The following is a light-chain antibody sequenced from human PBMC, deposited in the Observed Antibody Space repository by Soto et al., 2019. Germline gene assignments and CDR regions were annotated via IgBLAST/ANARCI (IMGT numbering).Light chain of an antibody. CDR1: PSVSSY. Sequence: EIVMTQSPGTLSLSPGARAPLSCRASPSVSSYLAWYQQKPGQAPRLLISDASDRATGIPDRFSGSGSGTDFTLTISRLAPEDFAVYYCQQYEDSPVTFGQGTKVDIK. CDR2: DAS. V-gene: IGKV3-20*01. J-gene: IGKJ1*01. CDR3: QQYEDSPVT.